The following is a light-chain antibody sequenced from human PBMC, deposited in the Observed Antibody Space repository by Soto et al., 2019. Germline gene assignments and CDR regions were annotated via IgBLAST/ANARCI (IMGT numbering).Light chain of an antibody. J-gene: IGLJ1*01. Sequence: QSVLAQPASVSGSPGQSITISCTGTSSDGGSYNFVSWYQQHPGKVPKLMIYEVSNRPSGVSNRFSGSKSGNTASLTISGLETEEEADYYCCSYAGTYPFVFGTGDQGHRP. CDR3: CSYAGTYPFV. V-gene: IGLV2-23*02. CDR2: EVS. CDR1: SSDGGSYNF.